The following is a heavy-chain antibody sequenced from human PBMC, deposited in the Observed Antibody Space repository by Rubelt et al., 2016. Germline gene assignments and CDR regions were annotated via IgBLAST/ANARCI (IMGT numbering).Heavy chain of an antibody. Sequence: RSLRLSCAASGFTFSDYAMHWVRQAPGKGLEWVAVISFDGSNEYYADSVKGRFTISRDRSKNTLYLHMNSLRSEDTAVYYCARRLRGSSWGIVDYWGQGTLVTVSS. CDR2: ISFDGSNE. J-gene: IGHJ4*02. CDR1: GFTFSDYA. V-gene: IGHV3-30*04. D-gene: IGHD6-13*01. CDR3: ARRLRGSSWGIVDY.